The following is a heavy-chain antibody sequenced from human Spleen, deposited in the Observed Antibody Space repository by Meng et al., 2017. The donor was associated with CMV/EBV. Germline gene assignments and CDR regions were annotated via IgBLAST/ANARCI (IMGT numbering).Heavy chain of an antibody. V-gene: IGHV4-59*12. CDR3: AGSSRKGAARPRYYYGMDV. J-gene: IGHJ6*02. CDR1: GGAISSYY. CDR2: IYYSGST. Sequence: SETLSLTCTVPGGAISSYYWSWIRQPPGKGLEWIGYIYYSGSTNYNPSLMSRVTISVDTSKNQFSLKLSSVTAADTAVYYCAGSSRKGAARPRYYYGMDVWGQGTSVTVSS. D-gene: IGHD6-6*01.